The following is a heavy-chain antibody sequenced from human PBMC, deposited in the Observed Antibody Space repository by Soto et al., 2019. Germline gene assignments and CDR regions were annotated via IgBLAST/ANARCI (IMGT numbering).Heavy chain of an antibody. D-gene: IGHD6-19*01. CDR1: GFTFDDYA. Sequence: GGSLRLSCAASGFTFDDYAMHWVRQAPGKGLEWVSGISWNSGSIGYADSVKGRFTISRDNAKNSLYLQMNSLRAEDTALYYCAKDIEEGSGWYFDYWGQGTLVTVSS. CDR2: ISWNSGSI. V-gene: IGHV3-9*01. J-gene: IGHJ4*02. CDR3: AKDIEEGSGWYFDY.